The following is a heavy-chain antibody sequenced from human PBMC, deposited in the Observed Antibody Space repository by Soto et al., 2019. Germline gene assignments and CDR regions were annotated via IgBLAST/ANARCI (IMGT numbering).Heavy chain of an antibody. Sequence: GGSLRLSCAASGFTFSSYAMHWVRQAPGKGLEWVAVISYDGSNKYYVDSVKGRFTISRDNSKNTLYLQMNSLRAEDTAVYYCARDLLYYYGSGSYPEENYYYYGMDVWGQGTTVTVSS. D-gene: IGHD3-10*01. V-gene: IGHV3-30-3*01. CDR1: GFTFSSYA. CDR3: ARDLLYYYGSGSYPEENYYYYGMDV. CDR2: ISYDGSNK. J-gene: IGHJ6*02.